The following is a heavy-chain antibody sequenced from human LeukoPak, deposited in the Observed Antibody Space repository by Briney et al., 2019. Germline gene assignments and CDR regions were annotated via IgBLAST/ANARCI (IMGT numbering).Heavy chain of an antibody. Sequence: GGSLRLSCAASGLTFSDAWMSWVRQAPGKGLEWVGRIKSKTDGGTTDYAAPVKGRFTISRDDSKNTLHLQMNSLKTEDTAAYYCTTFLRWWATSGYWGQGTLVTVSS. D-gene: IGHD4-23*01. CDR2: IKSKTDGGTT. CDR1: GLTFSDAW. V-gene: IGHV3-15*01. CDR3: TTFLRWWATSGY. J-gene: IGHJ4*02.